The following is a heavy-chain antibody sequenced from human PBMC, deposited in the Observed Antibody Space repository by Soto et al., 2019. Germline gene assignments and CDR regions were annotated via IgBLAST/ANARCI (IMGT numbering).Heavy chain of an antibody. Sequence: GGSLRLSCAASGFTFSSYAMHWVRQAPGKGLGWVAVISYDGSNKYYADSVKGRFTISRDNSKNTLYLQMNSLRAEDTAVYYCAREGRYCSGGSCYSYYYYYMDVWGKGTTVTVPS. J-gene: IGHJ6*03. CDR3: AREGRYCSGGSCYSYYYYYMDV. D-gene: IGHD2-15*01. CDR1: GFTFSSYA. V-gene: IGHV3-30-3*01. CDR2: ISYDGSNK.